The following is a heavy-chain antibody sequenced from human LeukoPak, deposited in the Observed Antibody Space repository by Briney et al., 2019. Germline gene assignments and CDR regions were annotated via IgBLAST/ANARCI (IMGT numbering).Heavy chain of an antibody. CDR1: GASISSYY. J-gene: IGHJ4*02. CDR2: IYVTGST. Sequence: SETLSLTCTVSGASISSYYWSWIRQPAGKALEWIGRIYVTGSTTYNPSLESRVTMSLDTSKNHFSLKLRSVTAADTAVYYCARDEWDYWGQGTLVTVSS. V-gene: IGHV4-4*07. CDR3: ARDEWDY. D-gene: IGHD2-8*01.